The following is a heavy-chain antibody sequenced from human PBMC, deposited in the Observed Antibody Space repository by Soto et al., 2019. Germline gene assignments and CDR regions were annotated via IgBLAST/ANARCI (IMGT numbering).Heavy chain of an antibody. CDR1: GYTFTNYA. V-gene: IGHV1-69*13. CDR3: ARASGSGSYSVSYYYGMDV. Sequence: ASVKVSCKASGYTFTNYAMDWVRQAAGQGRGWMGGSIPIFGTANYAQKFQGRVTITADESTSTAYMELSSLRSEDTAVYYCARASGSGSYSVSYYYGMDVWGQRTTVTVSS. D-gene: IGHD3-10*01. J-gene: IGHJ6*02. CDR2: SIPIFGTA.